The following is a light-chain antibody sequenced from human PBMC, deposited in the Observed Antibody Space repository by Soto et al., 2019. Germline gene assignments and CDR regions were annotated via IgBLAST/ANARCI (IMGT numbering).Light chain of an antibody. CDR2: DVS. Sequence: QSALTQPRSVSGSPGQSITISCTGTSSDVGGYNYVSWYRQHPGKASKLMIYDVSKRPSGVPDRFSGSKSGNTASLTISGLHAEDEADYYCCSYAGSYTHYVFGTGTKVTVL. J-gene: IGLJ1*01. V-gene: IGLV2-11*01. CDR3: CSYAGSYTHYV. CDR1: SSDVGGYNY.